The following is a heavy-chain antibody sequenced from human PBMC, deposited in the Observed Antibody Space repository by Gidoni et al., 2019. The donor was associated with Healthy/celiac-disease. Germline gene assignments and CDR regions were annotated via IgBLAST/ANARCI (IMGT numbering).Heavy chain of an antibody. CDR1: VFTFSSYS. Sequence: EVQLVASGGCLVQPGWSLCLSCAASVFTFSSYSMNWVRQAPGKGLEWVSSISSSSSYIYYADSVNGRFTISRDNAKNSLYLQMNSLRAEDTAVYYCARVLRVGATASYYFDYWGQGTLVTVSS. CDR2: ISSSSSYI. CDR3: ARVLRVGATASYYFDY. V-gene: IGHV3-21*01. D-gene: IGHD1-26*01. J-gene: IGHJ4*02.